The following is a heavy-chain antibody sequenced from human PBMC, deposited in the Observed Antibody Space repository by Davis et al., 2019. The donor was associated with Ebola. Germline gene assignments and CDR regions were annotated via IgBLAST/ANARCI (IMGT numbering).Heavy chain of an antibody. J-gene: IGHJ4*02. Sequence: MPSETLSLTCTISGDSIGSTNWWRWVRQPPGKGLEWIAEIYNSGSTHYNPSLKSRVTISVDKSKNQFSLNLRSVTAADTAVYYCARGPPGAFFDSWGQGTLVTVSS. V-gene: IGHV4-4*02. CDR3: ARGPPGAFFDS. CDR2: IYNSGST. CDR1: GDSIGSTNW. D-gene: IGHD2-8*02.